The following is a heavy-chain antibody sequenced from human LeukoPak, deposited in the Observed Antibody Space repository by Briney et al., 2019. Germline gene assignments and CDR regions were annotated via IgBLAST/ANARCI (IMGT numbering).Heavy chain of an antibody. D-gene: IGHD5-18*01. CDR1: GYSISSGYY. CDR2: VDHSGKT. CDR3: ARDGGWIMVTEIGN. V-gene: IGHV4-38-2*02. Sequence: SETLSLTCTVSGYSISSGYYWGWIRQSPGKGLEWIGSVDHSGKTYYNPSLKSRVTISIDTSKNHFSLNLRSVTAADTAVYYCARDGGWIMVTEIGNWGQGILVTVSS. J-gene: IGHJ4*02.